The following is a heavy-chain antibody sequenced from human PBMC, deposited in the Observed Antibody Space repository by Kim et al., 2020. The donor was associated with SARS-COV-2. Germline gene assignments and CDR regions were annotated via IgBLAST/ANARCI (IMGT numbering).Heavy chain of an antibody. CDR3: ARVVVIRGGAIDY. CDR1: GGSFSGYY. CDR2: INHSGST. D-gene: IGHD3-22*01. V-gene: IGHV4-34*01. J-gene: IGHJ4*02. Sequence: SETLSLTCAVYGGSFSGYYWSWIRQPPGKGLEWIGEINHSGSTNYNPSLKSRVTISVDTSKNQFSLKLSSVTAADTAVYYCARVVVIRGGAIDYWGQGTLVTVSS.